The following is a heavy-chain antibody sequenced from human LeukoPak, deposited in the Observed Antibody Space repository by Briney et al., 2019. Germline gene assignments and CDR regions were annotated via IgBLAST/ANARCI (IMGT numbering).Heavy chain of an antibody. CDR2: IYPGDSDA. J-gene: IGHJ3*02. CDR1: GYSFTSYW. V-gene: IGHV5-51*01. Sequence: GESLKISCKGSGYSFTSYWIGWVRQMPGKGLEWMGIIYPGDSDARYSPSFQGQVTISADKSISTAYLQWSSPKASDTAMYYCASRPGGYSYAFDIWGQGTMVTVSS. D-gene: IGHD5-18*01. CDR3: ASRPGGYSYAFDI.